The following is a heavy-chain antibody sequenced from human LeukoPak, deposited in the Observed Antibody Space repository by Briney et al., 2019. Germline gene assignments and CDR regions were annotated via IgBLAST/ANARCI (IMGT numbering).Heavy chain of an antibody. CDR2: INSNSADT. CDR3: ARIGISARGTNFHH. J-gene: IGHJ1*01. CDR1: GYTFTSYG. D-gene: IGHD6-13*01. V-gene: IGHV1-2*02. Sequence: GASVKVSCKASGYTFTSYGIGWVRQAPGQGLEWMGWINSNSADTNYAQNFQGRVTMTRDTSISTAYMELSRLRSDDTALYYCARIGISARGTNFHHWGQGTLVTVSS.